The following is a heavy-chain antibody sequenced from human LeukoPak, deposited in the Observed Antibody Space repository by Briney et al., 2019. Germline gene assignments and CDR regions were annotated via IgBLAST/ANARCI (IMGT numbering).Heavy chain of an antibody. J-gene: IGHJ4*02. CDR3: AKSTGWYSSSWYSTD. D-gene: IGHD6-13*01. V-gene: IGHV3-23*01. CDR2: ISGSGGST. Sequence: GGSLRLSCAASGFTFSSYAMSWVRQAPGKGLEWVSAISGSGGSTYYADSVKGRFTISRDNSKNTLYLQMNSLRDEDTAVYYCAKSTGWYSSSWYSTDWGQGTLVTVSS. CDR1: GFTFSSYA.